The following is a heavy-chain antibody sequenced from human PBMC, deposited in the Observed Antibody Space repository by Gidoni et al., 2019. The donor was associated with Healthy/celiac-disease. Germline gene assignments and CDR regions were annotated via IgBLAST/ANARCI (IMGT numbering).Heavy chain of an antibody. J-gene: IGHJ6*02. Sequence: EVQLVESGGVVVQPGGSLRLSCAASGFPFDDYTMHWVRQAPGKGLEWVSLISWDGCSTYYADSVKGRFTISRDNSKNSLYLQMNSLRTEDTALYYCAKGGSSGYQSYYYYGMDVWGQGTTVTVSS. CDR2: ISWDGCST. D-gene: IGHD3-22*01. V-gene: IGHV3-43*01. CDR1: GFPFDDYT. CDR3: AKGGSSGYQSYYYYGMDV.